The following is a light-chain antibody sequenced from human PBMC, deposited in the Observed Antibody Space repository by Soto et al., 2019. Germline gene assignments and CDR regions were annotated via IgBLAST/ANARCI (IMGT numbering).Light chain of an antibody. CDR1: QSVSSSY. J-gene: IGKJ4*01. Sequence: EIVLTQSPGTLSLSPGERATLSCRASQSVSSSYLAWYQQKPGQAPMLLIYGASSRATGIPDRFSGSGSGTDFTSTISRREPEDFAVYYCQQYGSSLGVTFGGGTKVEIK. CDR3: QQYGSSLGVT. CDR2: GAS. V-gene: IGKV3-20*01.